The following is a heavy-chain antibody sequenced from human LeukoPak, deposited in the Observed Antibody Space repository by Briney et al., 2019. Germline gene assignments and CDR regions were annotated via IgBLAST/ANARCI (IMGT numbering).Heavy chain of an antibody. V-gene: IGHV3-48*03. Sequence: QPGGSLRLSCAASGFTFGSCDMHWVRQAPGEGLEWISYISHSGSTIYYADSVKGRFTISRDNAKDSLYLQLSSLRAEDTAVYYCASLSGHGRDYWGQGTLVTVSS. CDR1: GFTFGSCD. J-gene: IGHJ4*02. CDR3: ASLSGHGRDY. D-gene: IGHD5-12*01. CDR2: ISHSGSTI.